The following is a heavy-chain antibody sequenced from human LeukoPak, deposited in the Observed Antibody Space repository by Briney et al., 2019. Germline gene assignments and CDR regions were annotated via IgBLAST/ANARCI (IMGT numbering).Heavy chain of an antibody. D-gene: IGHD6-19*01. Sequence: SQTLSLTCTVSGGSISSGSYYWSWIRQPAGKRLEWIGRIYSSGSTNYNPSLKSRVTISVDTSKNQFSLKLSSVTAADTAVYYCARVSGYSSGWYGGLGYYYYYYMDVWGKGTTVTVSS. CDR1: GGSISSGSYY. V-gene: IGHV4-61*02. J-gene: IGHJ6*03. CDR3: ARVSGYSSGWYGGLGYYYYYYMDV. CDR2: IYSSGST.